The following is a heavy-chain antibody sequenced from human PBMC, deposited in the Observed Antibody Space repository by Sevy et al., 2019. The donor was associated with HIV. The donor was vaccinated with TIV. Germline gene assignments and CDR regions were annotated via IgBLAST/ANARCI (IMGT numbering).Heavy chain of an antibody. CDR3: ARALNYDILTGYWDAFDI. CDR2: IYHSGST. J-gene: IGHJ3*02. Sequence: SETLSLTCAVSGGSISSSNWWSWVRQPPGKGLEWIGEIYHSGSTNYNPSLKSRVTISVDKSKNQFPLKLSSVTAADTAVYYCARALNYDILTGYWDAFDIWGQGTMVTVSS. D-gene: IGHD3-9*01. V-gene: IGHV4-4*02. CDR1: GGSISSSNW.